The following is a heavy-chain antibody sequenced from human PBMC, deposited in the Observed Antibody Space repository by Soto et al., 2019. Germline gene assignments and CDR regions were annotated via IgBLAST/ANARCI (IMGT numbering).Heavy chain of an antibody. V-gene: IGHV3-33*01. CDR3: ARDRTPSGWSFDY. J-gene: IGHJ4*02. Sequence: GGPRILSFPASGFPFSAYGMHWVRQAPGKGLEWVAVIWYDGSNKYYADSVKGRFTISRDNSKNTLYLQMNSLRAEDTAVYYCARDRTPSGWSFDYWGQGTLVTVSS. CDR2: IWYDGSNK. D-gene: IGHD6-19*01. CDR1: GFPFSAYG.